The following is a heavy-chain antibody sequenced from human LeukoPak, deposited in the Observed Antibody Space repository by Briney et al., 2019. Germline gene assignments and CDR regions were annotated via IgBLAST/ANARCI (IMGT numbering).Heavy chain of an antibody. D-gene: IGHD1-14*01. CDR2: IYYSGSF. CDR1: GGSISSSSYY. CDR3: ARDLGAGPDKYYYYGMDV. J-gene: IGHJ6*02. V-gene: IGHV4-39*07. Sequence: SETLSLTCTVSGGSISSSSYYWGWIRQPPGKGLEWIGSIYYSGSFYYNPSLKSRVTISMDTSKNQFSLRLSSVTATDTAVYYCARDLGAGPDKYYYYGMDVWGQGTTVTVSS.